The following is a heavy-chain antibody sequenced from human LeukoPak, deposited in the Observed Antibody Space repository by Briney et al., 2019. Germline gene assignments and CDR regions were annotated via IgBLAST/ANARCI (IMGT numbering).Heavy chain of an antibody. CDR3: ASLDSHLDY. Sequence: GASVKVSCKASGGTFTSYAISWVRQAPGQGREWRGGIIPIFGIANYAQKFQGRVTITADKSTSTAYMELSSLRSEDTAVYYCASLDSHLDYWGQGTLVTVSS. CDR2: IIPIFGIA. D-gene: IGHD1-1*01. V-gene: IGHV1-69*10. J-gene: IGHJ4*02. CDR1: GGTFTSYA.